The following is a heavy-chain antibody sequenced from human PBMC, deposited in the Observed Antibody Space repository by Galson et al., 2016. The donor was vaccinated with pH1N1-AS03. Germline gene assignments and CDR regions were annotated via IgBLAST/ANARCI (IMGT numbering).Heavy chain of an antibody. V-gene: IGHV5-51*01. J-gene: IGHJ4*02. CDR3: ARATGTAGGVDY. CDR1: GYTFTNYW. Sequence: QSGAEVKKPGEPLKISCKGSGYTFTNYWTAWVRQMPGKGLEWMGLIFARDSDTRYSPSFQGQVTISADKSINTAYLQWSSLKASDTAMYYCARATGTAGGVDYWGQGTLVSASS. CDR2: IFARDSDT. D-gene: IGHD1-1*01.